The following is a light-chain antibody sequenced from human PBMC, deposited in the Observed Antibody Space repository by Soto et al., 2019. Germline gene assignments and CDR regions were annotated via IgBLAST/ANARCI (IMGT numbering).Light chain of an antibody. J-gene: IGLJ1*01. CDR2: TNN. V-gene: IGLV1-44*01. CDR3: AAWDGSLNVYV. Sequence: QSVLTQPPSASGTPGQRVTISCSGSSSSIRSNSVNWYQQLPRTAPKVLIYTNNQRPSGVPDRFSGSKSGTSASLAISGLQSEDEADYYCAAWDGSLNVYVFGTGTKVTVL. CDR1: SSSIRSNS.